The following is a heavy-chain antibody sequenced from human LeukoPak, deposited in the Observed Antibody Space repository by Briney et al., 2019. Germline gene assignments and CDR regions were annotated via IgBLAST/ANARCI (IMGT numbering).Heavy chain of an antibody. J-gene: IGHJ4*02. D-gene: IGHD6-19*01. Sequence: GGSLRLSCAASGFTFSSYAMSWVRQAPGKGLEWVSAISGSGGSTYCADSVKGRFTISRDNSKNTLYLQMNSLRAEDTAVYYCAKDKFGGWPSPGNDYWGQGTLVTVSS. V-gene: IGHV3-23*01. CDR2: ISGSGGST. CDR3: AKDKFGGWPSPGNDY. CDR1: GFTFSSYA.